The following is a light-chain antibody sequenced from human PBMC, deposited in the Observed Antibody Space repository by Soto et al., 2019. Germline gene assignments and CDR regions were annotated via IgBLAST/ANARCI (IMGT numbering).Light chain of an antibody. CDR3: QSFDSNNQVV. CDR1: SGSIDSNY. CDR2: EDN. J-gene: IGLJ2*01. Sequence: NFMLTQPHSVSESPGKTVTISCTGSSGSIDSNYVQWYQQRPGSAPTTVIYEDNQRPSGVPDRFSGSIDSSSNSASLTISGLRTEDEADYYCQSFDSNNQVVFGGGTKLTVL. V-gene: IGLV6-57*02.